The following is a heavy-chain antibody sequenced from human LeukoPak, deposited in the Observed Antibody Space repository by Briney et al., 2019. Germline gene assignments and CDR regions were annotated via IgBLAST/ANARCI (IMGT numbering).Heavy chain of an antibody. J-gene: IGHJ4*02. CDR2: INGPGDNP. Sequence: PGGTLRLPCAASGYAFSRHRLMWLRQAPGKGREWVSTINGPGDNPYYAETVKRRFTISRDNSKNTLYLQMHSLRAEDTATYYCAKVSVCYGCYLDFWGQGTLVTVS. CDR1: GYAFSRHR. CDR3: AKVSVCYGCYLDF. D-gene: IGHD3-16*01. V-gene: IGHV3-23*01.